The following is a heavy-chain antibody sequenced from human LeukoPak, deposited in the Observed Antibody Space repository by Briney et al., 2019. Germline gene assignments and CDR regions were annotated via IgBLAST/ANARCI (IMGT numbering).Heavy chain of an antibody. CDR2: INQDGSKE. Sequence: GGSLRLSCAASGFPYSDYWMDWVRQAPGRGREWVANINQDGSKENYADSVKGRFTIARDNAKNSLYLQMNGLRAEDTAVYYCWRSLDYWGRGTLVTVSS. CDR3: WRSLDY. CDR1: GFPYSDYW. V-gene: IGHV3-7*01. J-gene: IGHJ4*02.